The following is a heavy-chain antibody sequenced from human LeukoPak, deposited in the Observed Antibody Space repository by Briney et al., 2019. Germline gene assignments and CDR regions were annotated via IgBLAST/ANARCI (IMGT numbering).Heavy chain of an antibody. V-gene: IGHV4-59*01. CDR2: IYYSGST. CDR3: AISAPAAYDILTGYYPNYFDY. Sequence: PSETLSLTCTVSGGSISSYYWSWIRQPPGKGLEWIGYIYYSGSTNYNPSLKSRVTISVDTSKNQFSLKLSSVTAADTAVYYCAISAPAAYDILTGYYPNYFDYWGQGTLVTVSS. CDR1: GGSISSYY. D-gene: IGHD3-9*01. J-gene: IGHJ4*02.